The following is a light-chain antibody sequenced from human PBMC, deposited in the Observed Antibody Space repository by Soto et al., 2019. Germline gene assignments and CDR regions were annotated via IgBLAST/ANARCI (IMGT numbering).Light chain of an antibody. J-gene: IGKJ1*01. V-gene: IGKV1-5*01. CDR3: QQYNSYSGAT. CDR2: DAS. Sequence: DIQMTQSPSTLSASVGDRVTITCRASQSISSWLAWYQQKPGKAPKLLIYDASSLESGVPSRFSGSGSGTEFTLTISSLQPDEFAAYYCQQYNSYSGATCRQGTKVEIK. CDR1: QSISSW.